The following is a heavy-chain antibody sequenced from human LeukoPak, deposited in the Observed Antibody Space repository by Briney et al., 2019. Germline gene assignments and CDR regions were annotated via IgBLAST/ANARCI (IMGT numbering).Heavy chain of an antibody. Sequence: ASVKVSCKASGYTFTSYGTSWVRQAPGQGLEWMGWISAYNGNTNYAQKLQGRVTMTTDTSTSTAYMELRSLRSDDTAVYYCARGRRYDFWSGIFDYWGQGTLVTVSS. CDR3: ARGRRYDFWSGIFDY. D-gene: IGHD3-3*01. V-gene: IGHV1-18*01. J-gene: IGHJ4*02. CDR1: GYTFTSYG. CDR2: ISAYNGNT.